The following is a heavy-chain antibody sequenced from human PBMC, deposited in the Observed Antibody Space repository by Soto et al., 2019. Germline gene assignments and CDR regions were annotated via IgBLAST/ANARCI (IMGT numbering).Heavy chain of an antibody. CDR3: AKNPGYYYDSTGYHFDY. D-gene: IGHD3-22*01. J-gene: IGHJ4*02. Sequence: SETLSLTCSVSGGSVSSGSYYWSWIRQPPGKGLEWIGYVYYSGGTNYNPSLKSRVTMSVDTSKNQFSLKLSSVTAEDTAVYYCAKNPGYYYDSTGYHFDYWGQGTLVTVSS. CDR1: GGSVSSGSYY. CDR2: VYYSGGT. V-gene: IGHV4-61*01.